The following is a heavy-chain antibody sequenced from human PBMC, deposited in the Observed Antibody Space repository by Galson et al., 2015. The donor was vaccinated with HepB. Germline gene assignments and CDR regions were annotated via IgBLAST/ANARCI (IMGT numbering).Heavy chain of an antibody. Sequence: SLRLSCAASGFSFSSYGMHWVRQAPGKGLEWVAVLSYDGSNKYYADSVKGRFTISRDNSKSTLYLQMNSLRAENTAVYYCARNKPLIRYYMDVWGKGTTVTVSS. J-gene: IGHJ6*03. CDR2: LSYDGSNK. D-gene: IGHD3-10*01. CDR3: ARNKPLIRYYMDV. CDR1: GFSFSSYG. V-gene: IGHV3-30*03.